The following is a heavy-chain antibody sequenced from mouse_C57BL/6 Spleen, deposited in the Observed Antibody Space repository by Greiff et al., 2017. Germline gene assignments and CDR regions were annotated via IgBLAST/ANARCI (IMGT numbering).Heavy chain of an antibody. J-gene: IGHJ3*01. CDR3: ARPLYCGSRAWFAY. CDR1: GYTFTSYW. D-gene: IGHD1-1*01. V-gene: IGHV1-61*01. CDR2: IYPSDSET. Sequence: VQLQQPGAELVRPGSSVKLSCKASGYTFTSYWMDWVKQRPGQGLEWIGNIYPSDSETHYNQKFKDKATLTVDKSSSTAYMQLSSLTSEYSAVYYCARPLYCGSRAWFAYWGQGTLVTVSA.